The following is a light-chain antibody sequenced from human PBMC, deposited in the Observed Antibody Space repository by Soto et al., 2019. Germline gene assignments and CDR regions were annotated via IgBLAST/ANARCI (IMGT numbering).Light chain of an antibody. J-gene: IGKJ3*01. CDR1: QSVHSSH. CDR3: QQNGRSPT. CDR2: GAS. V-gene: IGKV3-20*01. Sequence: EIVLTQSPGTLSLSPGKRATLSCWASQSVHSSHLAWYQQKPGQAPRLLIYGASTRATGIPARFSASGSGTEFTLFISRLEPEDCGIYYCQQNGRSPTFGPGTKVHIK.